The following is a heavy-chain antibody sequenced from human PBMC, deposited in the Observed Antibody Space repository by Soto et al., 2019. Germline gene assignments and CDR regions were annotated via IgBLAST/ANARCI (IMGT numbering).Heavy chain of an antibody. V-gene: IGHV1-69*13. CDR1: GGTFSSYA. CDR3: ASRISMWTHMIVVAPFDY. J-gene: IGHJ4*02. D-gene: IGHD3-22*01. Sequence: GASVKVSCKASGGTFSSYAISWVRQAPGQGLEWMGGIIPIFGTANYAQKFQGRVTITADESTSTAYMELSSLRSEDTAVYYCASRISMWTHMIVVAPFDYWXQGTLVTVSS. CDR2: IIPIFGTA.